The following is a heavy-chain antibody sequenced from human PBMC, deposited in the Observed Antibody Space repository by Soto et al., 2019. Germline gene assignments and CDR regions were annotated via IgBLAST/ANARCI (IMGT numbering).Heavy chain of an antibody. Sequence: QITLNESGPTQVKPRQTLTLTCTFSGFSLTTSGGGVGWIRQSPGKAPEWLALIYWDDDKRYSPSLKSRLTSTKDTSKNQLVLTMADLDPADTATYYCAHRVLRTVFGLVTTTAIYFDFWGQGTPVAVSS. D-gene: IGHD3-3*01. J-gene: IGHJ4*02. CDR1: GFSLTTSGGG. CDR2: IYWDDDK. V-gene: IGHV2-5*02. CDR3: AHRVLRTVFGLVTTTAIYFDF.